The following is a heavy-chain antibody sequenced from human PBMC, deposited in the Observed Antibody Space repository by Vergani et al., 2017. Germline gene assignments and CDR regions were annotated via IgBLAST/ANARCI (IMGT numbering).Heavy chain of an antibody. CDR1: GFTFSSYA. J-gene: IGHJ4*02. CDR2: ISGSGGST. D-gene: IGHD1-26*01. V-gene: IGHV3-23*01. CDR3: AKDRQASGSYYDY. Sequence: EVQLLESGGGLVQPGGSLRLSCAASGFTFSSYAMSWVRQAPGKGLGWVSAISGSGGSTYYADSVKGRFTISRDNSKNTLYLQMNSLRAEDTAVYYCAKDRQASGSYYDYWGQGTLVTVSS.